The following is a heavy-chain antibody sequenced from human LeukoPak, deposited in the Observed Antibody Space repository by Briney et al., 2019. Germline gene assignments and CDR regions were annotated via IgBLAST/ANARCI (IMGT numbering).Heavy chain of an antibody. CDR2: IYSGGST. CDR3: ARSYSNHLFGMDV. V-gene: IGHV3-66*01. Sequence: GGSLGLSCAASGFIVSSYYMTWVRQAPGKGLEWVSVIYSGGSTYYADSVKGRVAISRDNSKNTVFLQMNRVRAEDTAVYYCARSYSNHLFGMDVWGQGTTVTVSS. CDR1: GFIVSSYY. J-gene: IGHJ6*02. D-gene: IGHD4-11*01.